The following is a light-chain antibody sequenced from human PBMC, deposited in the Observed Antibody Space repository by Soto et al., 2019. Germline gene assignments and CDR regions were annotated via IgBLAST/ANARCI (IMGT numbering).Light chain of an antibody. J-gene: IGLJ1*01. V-gene: IGLV2-14*01. Sequence: QSVLTQPASVSGPPGQSIPISCPGTSIDVGGYNYVSWYQQHPGKAPKFMIYDVSNRPSGVSNRFSGSKSGNTASLTISGLQAEDEADYYCSSYTTSNTRQIVFGTGTKLTVL. CDR2: DVS. CDR3: SSYTTSNTRQIV. CDR1: SIDVGGYNY.